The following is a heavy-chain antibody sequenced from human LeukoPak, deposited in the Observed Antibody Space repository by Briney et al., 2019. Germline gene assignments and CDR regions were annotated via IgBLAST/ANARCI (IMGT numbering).Heavy chain of an antibody. CDR3: ANSEWLLWSYDAFDI. Sequence: PGGSLRLSCAASGFTFSSYAMSWVRQAPGKGLEWVSAISGSGGSTYYADSVKGRFTISRDNSKNTLYPQMNSLRAEDTAVYYCANSEWLLWSYDAFDIWGQGTMVTVSS. D-gene: IGHD3-3*01. J-gene: IGHJ3*02. CDR2: ISGSGGST. CDR1: GFTFSSYA. V-gene: IGHV3-23*01.